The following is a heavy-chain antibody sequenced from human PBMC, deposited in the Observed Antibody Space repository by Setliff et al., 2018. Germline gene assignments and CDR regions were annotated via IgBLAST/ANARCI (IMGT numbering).Heavy chain of an antibody. CDR2: INYSGRN. D-gene: IGHD4-4*01. Sequence: SETLSLTCNVSGGSFITSSDYWGWIRQPPGKGLEWIGSINYSGRNHYNPSLKSRVTIFADTSKNQFSLLLSSVTAADTAVYYCARGVTRPIYYYYYYMDVWGKGTTVTVPS. CDR1: GGSFITSSDY. CDR3: ARGVTRPIYYYYYYMDV. J-gene: IGHJ6*03. V-gene: IGHV4-39*01.